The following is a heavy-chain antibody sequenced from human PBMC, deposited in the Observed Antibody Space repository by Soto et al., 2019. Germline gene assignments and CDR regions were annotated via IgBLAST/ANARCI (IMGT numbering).Heavy chain of an antibody. J-gene: IGHJ4*02. Sequence: PGGSLRLSCAGSVFTFGSYYMSRVRQAPGKWLEWLANIKHDGSEKXXVDSVKGRXTISRYNSKYLXYLQMXNLRAEDTAVYYCASSIVAVTSHCGQGTLVTVSX. CDR1: VFTFGSYY. CDR2: IKHDGSEK. V-gene: IGHV3-7*05. D-gene: IGHD2-21*02. CDR3: ASSIVAVTSH.